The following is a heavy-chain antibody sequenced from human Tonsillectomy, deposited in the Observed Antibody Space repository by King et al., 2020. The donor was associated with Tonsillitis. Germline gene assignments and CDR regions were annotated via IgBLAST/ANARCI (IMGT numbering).Heavy chain of an antibody. CDR3: ARDCSTTSCSAWHAFDI. CDR2: ISSSSSAI. J-gene: IGHJ3*02. D-gene: IGHD2-2*01. Sequence: VQLVESGGGLVQPGGSLRLSCAASGFTFSSYSMNWVRQAPGKGLEWVSYISSSSSAIYYADPMKGRFTISRDNAKNSLYLQMNSLRDEDTAVYYCARDCSTTSCSAWHAFDIWGQGTMVTVSS. V-gene: IGHV3-48*02. CDR1: GFTFSSYS.